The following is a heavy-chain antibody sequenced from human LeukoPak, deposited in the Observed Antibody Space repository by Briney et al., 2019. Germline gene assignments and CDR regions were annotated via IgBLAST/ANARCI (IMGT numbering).Heavy chain of an antibody. CDR2: IYHSGST. Sequence: SETLSLTCAVSGGSISSSNWWRWVRQPPGKGLEWIGVIYHSGSTNYNPSLKSRVTISVDKSKNPFSLKLSSVTAADTAVYYCARSYYYGSGSYWDYWGQGTLVTVSS. CDR1: GGSISSSNW. V-gene: IGHV4-4*02. D-gene: IGHD3-10*01. CDR3: ARSYYYGSGSYWDY. J-gene: IGHJ4*02.